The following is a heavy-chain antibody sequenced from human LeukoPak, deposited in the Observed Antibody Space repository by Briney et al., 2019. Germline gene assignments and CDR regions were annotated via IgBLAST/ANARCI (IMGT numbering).Heavy chain of an antibody. CDR1: GFTFSSYS. D-gene: IGHD3-22*01. V-gene: IGHV3-21*01. Sequence: GGSLRLSCAASGFTFSSYSMNWVRQAPGKGLEWVSSISSSSSYIYYADSVKGRFTISRDNAENSLYLQMNSLRAEDTAVYYCARDVSMIVPSDAFDIWGQGTMVTVSS. CDR2: ISSSSSYI. J-gene: IGHJ3*02. CDR3: ARDVSMIVPSDAFDI.